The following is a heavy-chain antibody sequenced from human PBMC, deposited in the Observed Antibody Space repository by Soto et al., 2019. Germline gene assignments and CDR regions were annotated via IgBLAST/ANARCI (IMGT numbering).Heavy chain of an antibody. D-gene: IGHD3-9*01. CDR1: GGTFSSYT. CDR2: IIPILGIA. J-gene: IGHJ6*02. Sequence: QVQLVQSGAEVKKPGSSVKVSCKASGGTFSSYTVSWVRQAPRQGLEWMGRIIPILGIANYAQQFQGRVTITADQSTSTAYMELSSLRSEDTAVYYCARATDYDILTGYPYYYYGMDVWGQGTTVTVSS. V-gene: IGHV1-69*02. CDR3: ARATDYDILTGYPYYYYGMDV.